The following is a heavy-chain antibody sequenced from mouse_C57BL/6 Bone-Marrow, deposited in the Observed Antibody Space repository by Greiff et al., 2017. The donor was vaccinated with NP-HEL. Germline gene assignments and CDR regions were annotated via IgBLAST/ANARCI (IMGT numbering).Heavy chain of an antibody. CDR2: IYIGNGYT. CDR3: ARLNYSNWDAMDY. CDR1: GYTFTSYG. D-gene: IGHD2-5*01. Sequence: VQLKESGAELVRPGSSVKMSCKTSGYTFTSYGLNWVKQRPGQGLEWIGYIYIGNGYTEYNEKFKGKATLTSDTSSSTAYMQLSSLTSEDSAIYFCARLNYSNWDAMDYWGQGTSVTVSS. J-gene: IGHJ4*01. V-gene: IGHV1-58*01.